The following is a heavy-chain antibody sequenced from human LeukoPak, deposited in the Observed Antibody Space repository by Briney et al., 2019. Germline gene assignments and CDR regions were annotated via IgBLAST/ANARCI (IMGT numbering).Heavy chain of an antibody. Sequence: SETLSLTCTVSGGSVSSGSYYWSWIRQPPGKGLEWIGYIYYSGSTNYNPSLKSRVTISVDTSKNQFSLKLSSVTAADTAVYYCARMSDFWSGYPLDCWGQGTLVTVSS. CDR3: ARMSDFWSGYPLDC. CDR1: GGSVSSGSYY. CDR2: IYYSGST. V-gene: IGHV4-61*01. D-gene: IGHD3-3*01. J-gene: IGHJ4*02.